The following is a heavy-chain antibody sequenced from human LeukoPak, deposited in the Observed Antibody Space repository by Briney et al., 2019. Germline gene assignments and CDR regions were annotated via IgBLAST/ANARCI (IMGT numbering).Heavy chain of an antibody. D-gene: IGHD3-10*01. J-gene: IGHJ4*02. CDR3: ARDDGAGGPFDY. CDR2: VSSDGSIK. V-gene: IGHV3-30*03. Sequence: GGSLRLSCVASGFTFSSYGIHWVRQAPGKGLEWVAVVSSDGSIKYNADSVKGRFTISRDNSKNPLYLQMNSLRAEDTAVYYCARDDGAGGPFDYWGQGTLVTVSS. CDR1: GFTFSSYG.